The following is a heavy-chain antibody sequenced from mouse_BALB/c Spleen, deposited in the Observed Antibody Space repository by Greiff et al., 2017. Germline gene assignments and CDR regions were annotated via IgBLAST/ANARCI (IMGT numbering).Heavy chain of an antibody. D-gene: IGHD1-1*01. CDR1: GYTFTSYW. CDR2: INPSNGRT. Sequence: VQLQQPGAELVKPGASVKLSCKASGYTFTSYWMHWVKQRPGQGLEWIGEINPSNGRTNYNEKFKSKATLTVDKSSSTAYMQLSSLTSEDSAVYYCATGLYYGYWYFDVWGAGTTVTVSS. J-gene: IGHJ1*01. CDR3: ATGLYYGYWYFDV. V-gene: IGHV1S81*02.